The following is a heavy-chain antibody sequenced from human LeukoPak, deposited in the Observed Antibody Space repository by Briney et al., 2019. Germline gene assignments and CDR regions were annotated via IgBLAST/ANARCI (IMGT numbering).Heavy chain of an antibody. CDR3: ARDHPHYYYYYMDV. CDR2: INPNSGGT. J-gene: IGHJ6*03. V-gene: IGHV1-2*02. Sequence: ASVKVSCKASGGTFSSYAISWVRQAPGQGLEWMGWINPNSGGTNYAQKFQGRVTMTRDTSISTAYMELSRLRSDDTAVYYCARDHPHYYYYYMDVWGKGTTVTISS. CDR1: GGTFSSYA.